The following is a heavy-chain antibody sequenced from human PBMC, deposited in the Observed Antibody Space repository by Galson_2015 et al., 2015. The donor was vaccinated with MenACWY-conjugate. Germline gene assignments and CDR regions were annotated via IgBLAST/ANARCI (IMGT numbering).Heavy chain of an antibody. CDR3: AMSTEIGLYVRLDS. Sequence: QSGAEVKKPGESLKISCKASGYRFSTNWIGWVRQMPGKDLEWMGIIFPADSDTRYSPSFQGQVTISADKSTSTAYLQWSSLRASDTAIYYCAMSTEIGLYVRLDSWGQGTLVTVSS. D-gene: IGHD2-8*01. CDR2: IFPADSDT. J-gene: IGHJ4*02. CDR1: GYRFSTNW. V-gene: IGHV5-51*01.